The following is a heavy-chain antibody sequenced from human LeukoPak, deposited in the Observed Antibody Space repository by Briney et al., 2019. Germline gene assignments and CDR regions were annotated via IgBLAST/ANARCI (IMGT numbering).Heavy chain of an antibody. V-gene: IGHV1-69*13. Sequence: SVNVSCKASGYTFTGYYMHWVRQAPGQGLEWMGGIIPIFGTANYAQKFQGRVTITADESTSTACMELSSLRSEDTAVYYCARLGSTTSHDYWGQGTLVTVSS. D-gene: IGHD1-26*01. CDR1: GYTFTGYY. CDR3: ARLGSTTSHDY. J-gene: IGHJ4*02. CDR2: IIPIFGTA.